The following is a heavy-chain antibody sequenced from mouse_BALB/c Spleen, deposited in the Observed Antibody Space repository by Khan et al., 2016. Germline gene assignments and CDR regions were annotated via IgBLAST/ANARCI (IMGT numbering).Heavy chain of an antibody. Sequence: QVQLKQSGAELVRPGTSVKVSCKAPGYAFTNYLIEWVKQRPGQGLEWIGVINPGSGGTNYNEKFKGKATLTADKSSSTAYMRLSSLTSDDSAVYFCARYDGNYYAMDYWGQGTSVTVSS. D-gene: IGHD2-3*01. CDR2: INPGSGGT. CDR3: ARYDGNYYAMDY. CDR1: GYAFTNYL. V-gene: IGHV1-54*01. J-gene: IGHJ4*01.